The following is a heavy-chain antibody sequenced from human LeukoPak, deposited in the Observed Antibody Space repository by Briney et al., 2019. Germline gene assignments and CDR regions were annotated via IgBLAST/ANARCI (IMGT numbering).Heavy chain of an antibody. CDR2: ISSYNGNT. D-gene: IGHD2-15*01. V-gene: IGHV1-18*01. Sequence: ASVKVSCKASSYTFTNYDINWVRQAPGQGLEWMGGISSYNGNTAYAQKLQGRVTMTSDTSTSTAYMELRSLRSDDTAVYYCARPSDSSGGDAFDIWGQGTMVIVSS. J-gene: IGHJ3*02. CDR1: SYTFTNYD. CDR3: ARPSDSSGGDAFDI.